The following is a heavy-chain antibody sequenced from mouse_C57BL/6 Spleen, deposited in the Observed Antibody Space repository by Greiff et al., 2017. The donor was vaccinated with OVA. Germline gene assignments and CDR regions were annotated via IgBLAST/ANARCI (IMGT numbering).Heavy chain of an antibody. V-gene: IGHV5-17*01. CDR3: ARPGRLEDYFDY. Sequence: EVKLVESGGGLVKPGGSLKLSCAASGFTFSDYGMHWVRQAPEKGLEWVAYISSGSSTIYYADTVKGRFTISRDNAKNTLFLQMTSLRSEDTAMYYCARPGRLEDYFDYWGQGTTLTVSS. CDR1: GFTFSDYG. D-gene: IGHD2-2*01. J-gene: IGHJ2*01. CDR2: ISSGSSTI.